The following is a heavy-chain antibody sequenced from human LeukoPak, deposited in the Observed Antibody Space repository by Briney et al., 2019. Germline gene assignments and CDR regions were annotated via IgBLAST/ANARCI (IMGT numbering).Heavy chain of an antibody. CDR3: AREVLLGWFDP. J-gene: IGHJ5*02. V-gene: IGHV4-30-4*08. CDR2: IYYSGST. CDR1: GGSISSGGYY. D-gene: IGHD3-10*01. Sequence: SQTLSLTCTVSGGSISSGGYYWSWIRQPPGKGLEWIGYIYYSGSTYYNPSLKSRVTISVDTSKNQFSLKLSSVTAADTAVYYCAREVLLGWFDPWGQGTLVTVSS.